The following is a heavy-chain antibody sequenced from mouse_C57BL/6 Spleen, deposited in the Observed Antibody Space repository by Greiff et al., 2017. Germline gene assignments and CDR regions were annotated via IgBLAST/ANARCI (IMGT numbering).Heavy chain of an antibody. CDR1: GYTFTDYE. J-gene: IGHJ2*01. CDR3: TPYGSSLFDY. CDR2: IDPETGGT. Sequence: QVQLQQSGAELVRPGASVTLSCKASGYTFTDYEMHWVKQTPVHGLAWIGAIDPETGGTAYNQKFKGKAILTADKSSSTAYMELRSLTSEDAAVYYCTPYGSSLFDYWGKGTTLTVAS. D-gene: IGHD1-1*01. V-gene: IGHV1-15*01.